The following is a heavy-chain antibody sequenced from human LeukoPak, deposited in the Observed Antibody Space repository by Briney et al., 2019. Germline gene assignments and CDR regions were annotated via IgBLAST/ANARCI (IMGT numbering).Heavy chain of an antibody. CDR1: GFTFSSYA. CDR3: AKSNSYFDY. Sequence: GGSLRLSCAASGFTFSSYATTWLRHAQGKGLEWVSSISGSGDSTYYADCVKGPVTISRDNSKNTVYLQMNSLRADDTAVYYCAKSNSYFDYWGQGTLVTVSS. V-gene: IGHV3-23*01. CDR2: ISGSGDST. J-gene: IGHJ4*02. D-gene: IGHD1-1*01.